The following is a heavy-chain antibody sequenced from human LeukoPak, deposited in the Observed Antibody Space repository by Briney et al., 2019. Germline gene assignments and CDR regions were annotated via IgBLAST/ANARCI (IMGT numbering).Heavy chain of an antibody. CDR2: ISGSGGST. CDR3: ATGGRDFWSGYMDD. D-gene: IGHD3-3*01. CDR1: GFTFSSYA. Sequence: GGSLRLSCAASGFTFSSYAMSWVRQAPGKGLEWVSAISGSGGSTYYADSVKGRFTISRDNSKNTLYLQVKSLRVEDTALYYCATGGRDFWSGYMDDWGQGNLVTVSS. J-gene: IGHJ4*02. V-gene: IGHV3-23*01.